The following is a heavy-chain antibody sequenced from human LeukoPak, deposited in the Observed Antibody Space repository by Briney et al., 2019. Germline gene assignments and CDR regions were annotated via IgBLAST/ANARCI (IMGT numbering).Heavy chain of an antibody. CDR1: GFTFSNYA. Sequence: GGSLRLSCAASGFTFSNYAMSWVHQAPGKGLEWVSSLSDNGGSPYFADSVKGRFTISRDNSKNTLYLHMNSLRVEDTAVYYCAKDPETYSSRWFDSWGQGTLVTVSS. J-gene: IGHJ5*01. CDR3: AKDPETYSSRWFDS. D-gene: IGHD2-21*01. CDR2: LSDNGGSP. V-gene: IGHV3-23*01.